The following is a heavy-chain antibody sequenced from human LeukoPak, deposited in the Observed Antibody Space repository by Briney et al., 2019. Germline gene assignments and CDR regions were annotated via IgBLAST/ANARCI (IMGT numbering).Heavy chain of an antibody. V-gene: IGHV3-21*01. Sequence: GGSLRLSCAASGFTFSSHSMTWVRQAPGKGLEWVSSISSSSNYIYYADSVKGRFTISRDNAKNSLCLQANSLRVEDTAVYYCARGGSDWYIDSWGQGTLVTVSS. CDR1: GFTFSSHS. CDR3: ARGGSDWYIDS. J-gene: IGHJ5*01. D-gene: IGHD6-13*01. CDR2: ISSSSNYI.